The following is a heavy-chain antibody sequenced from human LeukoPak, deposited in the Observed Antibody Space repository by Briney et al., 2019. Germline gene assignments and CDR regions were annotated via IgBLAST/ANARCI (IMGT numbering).Heavy chain of an antibody. D-gene: IGHD3-10*01. CDR3: ARDSVHYYGSGSDFDI. J-gene: IGHJ3*02. CDR1: GGSISSGGYS. V-gene: IGHV4-30-4*07. CDR2: IYYSGST. Sequence: SETLSLTCAVSGGSISSGGYSWSWIRQPPGKGLEWIGYIYYSGSTYYNPSLKSRVTISVDTSKNQFSLKLSSVTAADTAVYYCARDSVHYYGSGSDFDIWGQGTMVTVSS.